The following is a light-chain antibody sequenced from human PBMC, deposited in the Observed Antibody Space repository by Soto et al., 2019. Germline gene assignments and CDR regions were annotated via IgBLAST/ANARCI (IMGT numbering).Light chain of an antibody. J-gene: IGLJ1*01. CDR1: SSDVGSYNL. CDR2: EGS. CDR3: CSYAGSSTFLYV. Sequence: QSVLTQPASVSGSPGQSITISCTGTSSDVGSYNLVSWYQQHPGKAPKLMIYEGSKRPSGVSNRFSGSKSGNTAYLTISGRQAEDEADYYCCSYAGSSTFLYVFGTGTKLTVL. V-gene: IGLV2-23*03.